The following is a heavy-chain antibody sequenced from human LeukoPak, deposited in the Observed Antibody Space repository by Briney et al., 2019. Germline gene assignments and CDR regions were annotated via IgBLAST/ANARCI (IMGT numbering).Heavy chain of an antibody. D-gene: IGHD3-10*01. CDR1: GLTFNRSA. CDR3: GASARCRASSHASA. CDR2: IAVGSGNT. Sequence: SVKVSCNACGLTFNRSAVQGARQARGQRLEWIGWIAVGSGNTNYAQEFRERATITRDTSTAPAYWKLSSLRSEDTAVYYVGASARCRASSHASAWGEGTLVTVSS. V-gene: IGHV1-58*01. J-gene: IGHJ5*02.